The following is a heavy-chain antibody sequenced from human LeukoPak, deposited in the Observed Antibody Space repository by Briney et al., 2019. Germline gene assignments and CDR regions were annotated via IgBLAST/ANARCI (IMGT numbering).Heavy chain of an antibody. CDR1: GVSTSSYY. V-gene: IGHV4-59*01. CDR3: VRGERLGGDY. J-gene: IGHJ4*01. D-gene: IGHD3-10*01. CDR2: IPYSGGT. Sequence: SETLSLTCSVSGVSTSSYYWSWIRQSPGKGLEWIGYIPYSGGTNYNPSLKSRVTISLDTSKSQFSLQLSSVTAADTAVYYCVRGERLGGDYWGHGTLVTVSS.